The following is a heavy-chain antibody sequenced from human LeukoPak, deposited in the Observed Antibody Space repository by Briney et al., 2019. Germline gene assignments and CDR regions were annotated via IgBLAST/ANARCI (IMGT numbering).Heavy chain of an antibody. CDR1: GRSMSSSSYC. J-gene: IGHJ6*02. CDR3: ASPYSSSSMDV. CDR2: IYYSGST. V-gene: IGHV4-39*01. Sequence: SETLSLTCTVSGRSMSSSSYCWGWIRQPPGKGLEWIGSIYYSGSTYYNPSLKSRVTISVDTSKNQFSLKLSSVTAADTAVYYCASPYSSSSMDVWGHGTTVTVSS. D-gene: IGHD6-6*01.